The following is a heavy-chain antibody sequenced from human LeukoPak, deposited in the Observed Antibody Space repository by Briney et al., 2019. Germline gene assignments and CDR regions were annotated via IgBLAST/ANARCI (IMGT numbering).Heavy chain of an antibody. CDR2: IIPIFGTT. J-gene: IGHJ6*03. CDR3: ARVVGLTGYSSNWYSGYYYYMDV. Sequence: SVKVSCKTSGYSFTDYYMHWVRQTPGQGLEWMGGIIPIFGTTNYAQKFQDRVTITADKSTSTAYMKLSSLRSEDAAVYYCARVVGLTGYSSNWYSGYYYYMDVWGKGTTVTVSS. V-gene: IGHV1-69*06. D-gene: IGHD6-13*01. CDR1: GYSFTDYY.